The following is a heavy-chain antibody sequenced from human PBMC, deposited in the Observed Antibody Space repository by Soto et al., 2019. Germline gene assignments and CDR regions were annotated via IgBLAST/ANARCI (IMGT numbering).Heavy chain of an antibody. Sequence: PSETLSLTCTVSGGSISSYYWSWIRQPPGKGLEWIGYIYYSGSTNYNPSLKSRVTISVDTSKNQFSLKLSSVTAADTAVYYCARAEGTNGGSYSFSFDYWGQGTLVPVSS. J-gene: IGHJ4*02. D-gene: IGHD1-26*01. V-gene: IGHV4-59*01. CDR3: ARAEGTNGGSYSFSFDY. CDR1: GGSISSYY. CDR2: IYYSGST.